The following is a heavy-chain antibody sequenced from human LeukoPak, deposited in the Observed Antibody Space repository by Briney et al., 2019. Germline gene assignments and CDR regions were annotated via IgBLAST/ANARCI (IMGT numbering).Heavy chain of an antibody. V-gene: IGHV3-21*04. Sequence: GGSLRLSCAASGFSFISYEMNWVRQAPGKGLEWVSSISSTSDYIYYADSVKGRFTISRDNAKNSLYLQMNSLRAEDTAVYYCAKIGSLYSSSPFFDYWGQGTLVTVSS. D-gene: IGHD6-6*01. J-gene: IGHJ4*02. CDR3: AKIGSLYSSSPFFDY. CDR1: GFSFISYE. CDR2: ISSTSDYI.